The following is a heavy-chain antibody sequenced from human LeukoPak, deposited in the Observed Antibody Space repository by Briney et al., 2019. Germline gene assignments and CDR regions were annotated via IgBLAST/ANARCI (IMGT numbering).Heavy chain of an antibody. CDR2: IYTSGST. Sequence: SETLSLTCTVYGGSISIYYWSWIRQPAGKGLEWIGRIYTSGSTNYNPSLKSRVTMSVDTSKNQFSLKLSSVTAADTAVYYCAREITVAGAFISDYWGQGTLVTVSS. V-gene: IGHV4-4*07. D-gene: IGHD6-19*01. CDR3: AREITVAGAFISDY. J-gene: IGHJ4*02. CDR1: GGSISIYY.